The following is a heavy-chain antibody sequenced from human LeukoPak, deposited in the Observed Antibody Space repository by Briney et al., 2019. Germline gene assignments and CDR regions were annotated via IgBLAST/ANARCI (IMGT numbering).Heavy chain of an antibody. Sequence: GASVKVSCKASGYTFTGYYMHRVRQAPGQGLEWMGWINPNSGGTNYAQKFQGRVTMTRDTSISTAYMELSRLRSDDTAVYYCARGVVRDYYDSSGYPHFDYWGQGTLVTVSS. CDR2: INPNSGGT. D-gene: IGHD3-22*01. CDR3: ARGVVRDYYDSSGYPHFDY. CDR1: GYTFTGYY. J-gene: IGHJ4*02. V-gene: IGHV1-2*02.